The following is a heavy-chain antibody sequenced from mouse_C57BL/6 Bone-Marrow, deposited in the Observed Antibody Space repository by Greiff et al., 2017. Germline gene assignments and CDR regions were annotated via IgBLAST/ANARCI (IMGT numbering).Heavy chain of an antibody. D-gene: IGHD2-1*01. J-gene: IGHJ4*01. CDR1: GYAFTNYL. CDR3: ARSGGNYPLAMDY. CDR2: INPGSGGT. V-gene: IGHV1-54*01. Sequence: VQLQQSGAELVRPGTSVKVSCKASGYAFTNYLIEWVKQRPGQGLEWIGVINPGSGGTNYNEKFKGKATLTADKSSSTAYMQLSSLTSEDSAGYFCARSGGNYPLAMDYWGQGTSVTVSS.